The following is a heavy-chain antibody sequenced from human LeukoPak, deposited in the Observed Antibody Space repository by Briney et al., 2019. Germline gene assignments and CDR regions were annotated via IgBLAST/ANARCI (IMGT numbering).Heavy chain of an antibody. D-gene: IGHD4-17*01. CDR1: GGSISSHF. CDR2: IYYSGSTDHSGST. Sequence: SETLSLTCTVSGGSISSHFWSWIRQPPGKGLEWIAYIYYSGSTDHSGSTDYNPSLKSRVTISVDTSKKQFSLKLSSVTARDTAVYYCARQTMTTADAFDIWGQGTMVTVSS. J-gene: IGHJ3*02. V-gene: IGHV4-59*08. CDR3: ARQTMTTADAFDI.